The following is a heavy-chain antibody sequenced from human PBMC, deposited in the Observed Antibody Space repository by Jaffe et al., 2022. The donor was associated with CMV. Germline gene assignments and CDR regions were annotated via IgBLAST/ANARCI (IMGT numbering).Heavy chain of an antibody. D-gene: IGHD1-26*01. J-gene: IGHJ5*02. CDR3: ARGIGGRSWYSGHDGYFDP. CDR1: GFTFISYE. V-gene: IGHV3-48*03. Sequence: EVQLVESGGGLVQPGGSLRLSCAASGFTFISYEMNWVRQAPGKGLEWVSYISSSGSPIYYADSVKGRFTISRDNAKNTLYLHMNSLRAEDTGVYFCARGIGGRSWYSGHDGYFDPWGQGTMVTVSS. CDR2: ISSSGSPI.